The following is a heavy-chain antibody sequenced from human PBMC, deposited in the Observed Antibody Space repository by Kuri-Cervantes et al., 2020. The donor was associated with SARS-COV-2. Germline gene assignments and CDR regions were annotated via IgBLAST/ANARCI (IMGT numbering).Heavy chain of an antibody. CDR2: IYHSGST. CDR3: ARFRVVRGEDWFDP. CDR1: GYSISSGYY. J-gene: IGHJ5*02. D-gene: IGHD3-10*01. V-gene: IGHV4-38-2*01. Sequence: SETLSLTCAVSGYSISSGYYWGWIRQPPGKGLEWIGGIYHSGSTYYNPSLKSRVTISVDTSKNQFSLKLSSVTAADTAVYYCARFRVVRGEDWFDPWGQGTLVTVSS.